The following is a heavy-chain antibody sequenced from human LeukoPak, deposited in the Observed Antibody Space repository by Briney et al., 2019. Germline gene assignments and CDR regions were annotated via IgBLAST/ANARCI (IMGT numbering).Heavy chain of an antibody. CDR1: GFTFSSYA. J-gene: IGHJ4*02. Sequence: GGSLRLSCAASGFTFSSYAMSWVRQAPGRGLEWVSTISGSGGSAYYADSVKGRFTISRDNSRNTLYLQMNSLRAEDTAVYYCARILPYSSSWVFDYWGQGTLVTVSS. CDR2: ISGSGGSA. CDR3: ARILPYSSSWVFDY. D-gene: IGHD6-13*01. V-gene: IGHV3-23*01.